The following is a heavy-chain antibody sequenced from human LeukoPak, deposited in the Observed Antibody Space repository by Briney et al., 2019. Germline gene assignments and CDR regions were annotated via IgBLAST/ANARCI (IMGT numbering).Heavy chain of an antibody. CDR1: GGSCRGYY. J-gene: IGHJ4*02. Sequence: SETLSLTCAVYGGSCRGYYWSWIRQPPGKGLDLSGEINHSGSTNYNPSLKSRVTISVDTSKNQFSLKLSSVTAADTAVYYCARVVRDFWSGYPNFDYWGQGTLVTVSS. CDR2: INHSGST. V-gene: IGHV4-34*01. CDR3: ARVVRDFWSGYPNFDY. D-gene: IGHD3-3*01.